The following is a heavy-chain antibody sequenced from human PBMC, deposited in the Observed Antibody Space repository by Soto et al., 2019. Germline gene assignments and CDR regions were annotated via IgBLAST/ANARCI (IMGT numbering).Heavy chain of an antibody. V-gene: IGHV4-31*03. CDR2: IYYSGST. CDR1: GGSISSGGYY. D-gene: IGHD2-15*01. J-gene: IGHJ5*02. Sequence: SLTCTVSGGSISSGGYYWSWIRQNPGKGLEWIGYIYYSGSTYYNPSLKSRVTISVDTSKNQFSLKLSSVTAADTAVYYCARYCSGGSCLNWFDPWGQGTLVTVS. CDR3: ARYCSGGSCLNWFDP.